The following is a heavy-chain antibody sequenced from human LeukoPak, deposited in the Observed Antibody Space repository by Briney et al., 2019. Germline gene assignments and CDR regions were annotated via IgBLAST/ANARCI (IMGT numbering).Heavy chain of an antibody. D-gene: IGHD3-3*01. J-gene: IGHJ6*03. CDR2: IYYSVST. Sequence: ETLSLTCTVSGGSISSHYWSWIRQPPGKGLEWIGYIYYSVSTNYNPSLKRRVTTSVDTSKNQFSLQLSSVTAADTAVYYCARVASQYDFWSGSYYYYMDVWGKGTTVTVSS. V-gene: IGHV4-59*11. CDR1: GGSISSHY. CDR3: ARVASQYDFWSGSYYYYMDV.